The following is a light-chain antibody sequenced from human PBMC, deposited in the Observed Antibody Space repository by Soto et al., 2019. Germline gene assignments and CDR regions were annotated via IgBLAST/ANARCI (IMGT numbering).Light chain of an antibody. J-gene: IGLJ1*01. Sequence: LTQPPSASGSAGQSVTISCTGTSTDVGGYNYVSWYQQHPGKAPKLMIYEVSKRPSGVPDRFSGSKSGNTASLTVSGLQAEDEADYYCSSYAGNDIHYVFGTGTKVTVL. CDR3: SSYAGNDIHYV. V-gene: IGLV2-8*01. CDR1: STDVGGYNY. CDR2: EVS.